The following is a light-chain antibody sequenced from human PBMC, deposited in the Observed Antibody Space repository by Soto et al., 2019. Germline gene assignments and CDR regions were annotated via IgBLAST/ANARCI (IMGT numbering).Light chain of an antibody. V-gene: IGKV3-20*01. CDR3: QQYGFSPT. J-gene: IGKJ1*01. Sequence: EIVLTQSPGTLSLSPGERATLSCRASPSVSRDFLVRYQHKGGQPPRLLLYGGSIRASGIPDRFSGSGSGTDFTLTISRLEPEDVAVYYCQQYGFSPTFGQGTKVEIK. CDR1: PSVSRDF. CDR2: GGS.